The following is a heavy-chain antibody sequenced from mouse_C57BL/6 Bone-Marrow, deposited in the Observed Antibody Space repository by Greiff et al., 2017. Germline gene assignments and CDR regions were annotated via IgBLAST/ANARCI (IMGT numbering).Heavy chain of an antibody. CDR2: ISGGGGNT. CDR3: ARHYGSSYYAMDY. J-gene: IGHJ4*01. Sequence: EVKLMESGGGLVKPGGSLKLSCAASGFTFSSYTMSWVRQTPEKRLEWVATISGGGGNTYYPDSVKGRFTISRDNAKNTLYLQMSSLRSEDTALYYCARHYGSSYYAMDYWGQGTSVTVSS. D-gene: IGHD1-1*01. V-gene: IGHV5-9*01. CDR1: GFTFSSYT.